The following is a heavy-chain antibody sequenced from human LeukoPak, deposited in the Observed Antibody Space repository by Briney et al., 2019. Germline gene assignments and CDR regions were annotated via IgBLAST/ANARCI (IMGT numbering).Heavy chain of an antibody. J-gene: IGHJ6*02. CDR2: INQDGSEK. Sequence: GGSLRLSCAASGFTFSSYWMSWVRQAPGKGLEWVANINQDGSEKYYVDSVKGRFTISRDNAKNSLYLQMNSLRAEDTAVYYCARELYSSSWLYYYGMDVWGQGTTVTVSS. CDR1: GFTFSSYW. D-gene: IGHD6-13*01. V-gene: IGHV3-7*01. CDR3: ARELYSSSWLYYYGMDV.